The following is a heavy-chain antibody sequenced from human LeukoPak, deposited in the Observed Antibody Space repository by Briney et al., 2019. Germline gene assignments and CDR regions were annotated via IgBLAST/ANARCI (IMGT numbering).Heavy chain of an antibody. J-gene: IGHJ5*01. Sequence: PGGSLRLSCAASGFTFSIYAMSWVRQAPGKGLEWVSSTSSGGDCTYYAGSVKGRFTISSDNSKNTLYLQMNSLRAEDTATYYCAKDRPNYYESNGHYYRRDGDSWGQGTLVTVSS. V-gene: IGHV3-23*01. CDR3: AKDRPNYYESNGHYYRRDGDS. CDR1: GFTFSIYA. D-gene: IGHD3-22*01. CDR2: TSSGGDCT.